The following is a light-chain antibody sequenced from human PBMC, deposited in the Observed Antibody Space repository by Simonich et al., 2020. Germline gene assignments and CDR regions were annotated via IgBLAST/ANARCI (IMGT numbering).Light chain of an antibody. V-gene: IGKV1-17*03. CDR3: QQYNSYWT. CDR2: KAS. J-gene: IGKJ1*01. CDR1: QGISNY. Sequence: DIQMTQSPSAMSASVGDRVTITCRASQGISNYLAWFQQKPGKVPKRLIYKASSLESGVPSRFSGSGSGTEFTLTISSLQPDDFATYYCQQYNSYWTFGQGTKVEIK.